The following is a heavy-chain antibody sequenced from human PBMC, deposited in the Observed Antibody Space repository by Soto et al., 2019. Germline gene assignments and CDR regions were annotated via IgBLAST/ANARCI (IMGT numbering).Heavy chain of an antibody. Sequence: EVQLLESGGGLVQPGGSLRLSCTASGFPFSDHAMTWVRQAPGKGLEWVSGISGGGSGAYYADSVKGRFTVSRANSKNTLFLQMDSLRAEDTAVYYCAIDLWWYTHWGQGTLVTVSS. CDR1: GFPFSDHA. CDR2: ISGGGSGA. D-gene: IGHD2-15*01. CDR3: AIDLWWYTH. V-gene: IGHV3-23*01. J-gene: IGHJ4*02.